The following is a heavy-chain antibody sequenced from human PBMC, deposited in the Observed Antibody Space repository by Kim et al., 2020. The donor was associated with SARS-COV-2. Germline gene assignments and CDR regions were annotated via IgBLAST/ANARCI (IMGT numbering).Heavy chain of an antibody. CDR3: AKDLVSSSFRAFHI. D-gene: IGHD6-6*01. CDR1: GFTFGAFA. J-gene: IGHJ3*02. V-gene: IGHV3-9*01. Sequence: GGSLRLSCAASGFTFGAFAMHWVRQVPGKGLEWVSGLSWNSGVIGYADSVKGRFTISRHNAENSLYLQMNSLRAEDTAFYYCAKDLVSSSFRAFHIWGQG. CDR2: LSWNSGVI.